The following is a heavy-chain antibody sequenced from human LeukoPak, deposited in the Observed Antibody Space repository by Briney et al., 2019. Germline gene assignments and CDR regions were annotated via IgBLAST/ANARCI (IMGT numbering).Heavy chain of an antibody. CDR3: ATGYSSGWTWYNWFDP. CDR1: GYTLTELF. J-gene: IGHJ5*02. CDR2: FDPEDGET. V-gene: IGHV1-24*01. D-gene: IGHD6-19*01. Sequence: ASVKVSCKVSGYTLTELFMHWVRQAPGKGLEWMGGFDPEDGETIYAQKFQGRVTMTEDTSTDTAYMELSSLRSEDTAVYYCATGYSSGWTWYNWFDPWGQGTLVTVSS.